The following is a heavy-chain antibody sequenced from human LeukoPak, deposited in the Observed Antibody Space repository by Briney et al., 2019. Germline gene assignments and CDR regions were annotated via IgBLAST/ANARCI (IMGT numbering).Heavy chain of an antibody. D-gene: IGHD4-11*01. V-gene: IGHV1-18*01. CDR2: MSPYNGNT. Sequence: EASVKVSCKASGYTFTSYGIDWVRQAPGQGREWMGWMSPYNGNTKYAQKVQHRVTMTTDTSTSTAYMELRSLRSDDTAVYYCARDNSAQGDDYWGQGTLVTVSP. CDR1: GYTFTSYG. CDR3: ARDNSAQGDDY. J-gene: IGHJ4*02.